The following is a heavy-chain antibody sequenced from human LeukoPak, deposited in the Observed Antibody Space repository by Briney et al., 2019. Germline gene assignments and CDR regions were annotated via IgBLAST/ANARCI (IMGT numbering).Heavy chain of an antibody. CDR1: GFTFSSYS. V-gene: IGHV3-48*01. CDR2: ISSSSSTI. Sequence: PGGSLRLFCAASGFTFSSYSMNWVRQAPGKGLEWVSYISSSSSTIYYADSVKGRFTISRDNAKNSLYLQMNSLRAEDTAVYYCARGGGINYGGNGDYWGQGTLVTVSS. D-gene: IGHD4-23*01. J-gene: IGHJ4*02. CDR3: ARGGGINYGGNGDY.